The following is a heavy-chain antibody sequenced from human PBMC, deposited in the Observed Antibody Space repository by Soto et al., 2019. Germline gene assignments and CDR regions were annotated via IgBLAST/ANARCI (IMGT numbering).Heavy chain of an antibody. CDR1: GFIFSSYA. J-gene: IGHJ6*02. CDR2: ISHGGNEK. D-gene: IGHD3-10*01. CDR3: AKVSSDRGYYYFAMDV. V-gene: IGHV3-30*18. Sequence: QVQLLESGGGVVQPGRSLRLSCAASGFIFSSYAMHWVRQAPGKGLEWVAVISHGGNEKYYADSVEGRFTISRDNSKNMVYLKMNGLRPEDTAVYYCAKVSSDRGYYYFAMDVWGQGTTVTVSS.